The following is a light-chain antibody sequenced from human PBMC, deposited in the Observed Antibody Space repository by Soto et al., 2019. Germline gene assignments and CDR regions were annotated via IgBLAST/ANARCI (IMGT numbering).Light chain of an antibody. J-gene: IGKJ1*01. CDR1: QSILYTSSGNNY. Sequence: DIVMTQSPDSLAVSLGERATINCKSSQSILYTSSGNNYLAWYQQKPGQPPKLLIYWASIRKSVVPDRLSGSGSGTDFTLTIMSLQDEHLGGYDCLQYYGPPLTSGQGTRVEIK. V-gene: IGKV4-1*01. CDR3: LQYYGPPLT. CDR2: WAS.